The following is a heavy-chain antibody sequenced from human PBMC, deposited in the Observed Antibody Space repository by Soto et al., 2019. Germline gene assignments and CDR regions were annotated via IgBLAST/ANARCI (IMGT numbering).Heavy chain of an antibody. V-gene: IGHV1-18*04. J-gene: IGHJ4*02. CDR3: ARVLFMITFGGVIVKGLDY. CDR1: GYTFTSYG. CDR2: ISAYNGNT. D-gene: IGHD3-16*02. Sequence: ASVKVSCKASGYTFTSYGISWVRRAPGQGLEWMGWISAYNGNTNYAQKLQGRVTMTTDTSTSTAYMELRSLRSDDTAVYYCARVLFMITFGGVIVKGLDYWGQGTLVTVSS.